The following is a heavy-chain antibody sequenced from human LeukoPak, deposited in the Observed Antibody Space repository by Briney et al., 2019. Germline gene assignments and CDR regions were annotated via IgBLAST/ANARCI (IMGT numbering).Heavy chain of an antibody. CDR3: GRVKEASAFDI. J-gene: IGHJ3*02. Sequence: GGSQRLSCAASGFTFSSYEMNWVRQAPGKGLEWVSAISGSGGSTYYADSVKGRFTISRDNAKNSLYLQMNSLRAEDTAVYYCGRVKEASAFDIWGQGTMVTVSS. V-gene: IGHV3-48*03. CDR2: ISGSGGST. D-gene: IGHD5-12*01. CDR1: GFTFSSYE.